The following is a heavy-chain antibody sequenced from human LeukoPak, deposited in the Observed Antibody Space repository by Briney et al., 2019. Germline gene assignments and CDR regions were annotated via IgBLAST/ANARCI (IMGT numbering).Heavy chain of an antibody. D-gene: IGHD2-2*01. Sequence: ASVKVSCKSSGYTFIDYYIHWVRQAPGQGLEWMGWINPNSGATKYAQKFQGRVSMTRDTSINTAYMDLANLRSDDTAIFYCARVKKLMPEFEFWGQGTLVTVSS. CDR1: GYTFIDYY. V-gene: IGHV1-2*02. CDR3: ARVKKLMPEFEF. J-gene: IGHJ4*02. CDR2: INPNSGAT.